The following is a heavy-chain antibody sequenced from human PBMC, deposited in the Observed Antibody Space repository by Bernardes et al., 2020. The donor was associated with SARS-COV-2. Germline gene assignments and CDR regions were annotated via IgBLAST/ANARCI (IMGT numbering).Heavy chain of an antibody. V-gene: IGHV1-18*01. CDR2: ISAYNGNT. Sequence: ASVKVSCKASGYTFTSYGISWVRQAPGQGLEWMGWISAYNGNTNYAQKLQGRVTMTTDTSTSTAYMELRSLRSDDTAVYYCASVGPYQLLPDYDSYYYYGMDVWGQGTTVTVSS. CDR3: ASVGPYQLLPDYDSYYYYGMDV. CDR1: GYTFTSYG. D-gene: IGHD2-2*01. J-gene: IGHJ6*02.